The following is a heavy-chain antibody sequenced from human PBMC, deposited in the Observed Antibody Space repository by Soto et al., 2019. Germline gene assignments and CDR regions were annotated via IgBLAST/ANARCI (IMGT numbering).Heavy chain of an antibody. CDR1: GFTFSSYG. Sequence: GGSLRLSCAASGFTFSSYGMHWVRQAPGKGLEWVAVIWYDGSNKYYADSVKGRFTISRDNSKNTLYLQMNSLRAEDTAVYYCARRQYSSSWNDGYGMDVWGQGTTVTVSS. D-gene: IGHD6-13*01. J-gene: IGHJ6*02. CDR3: ARRQYSSSWNDGYGMDV. CDR2: IWYDGSNK. V-gene: IGHV3-33*01.